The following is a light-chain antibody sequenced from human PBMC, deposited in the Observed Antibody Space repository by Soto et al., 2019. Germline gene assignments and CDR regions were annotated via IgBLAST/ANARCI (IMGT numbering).Light chain of an antibody. J-gene: IGKJ4*01. V-gene: IGKV4-1*01. CDR3: QQYYSPPFT. Sequence: DIVMTQSPDSLAVSLGERATIDCRSSQSLLYSSNNRNYFAWYQQKPGQPPKLLIYWASTRASGVPDRFSGSGSGTDFTLTISSLQAEDVAAYYCQQYYSPPFTFGGGTKVEIK. CDR1: QSLLYSSNNRNY. CDR2: WAS.